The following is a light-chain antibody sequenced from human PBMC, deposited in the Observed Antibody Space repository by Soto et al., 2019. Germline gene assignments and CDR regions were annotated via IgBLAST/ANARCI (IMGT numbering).Light chain of an antibody. CDR2: SND. CDR1: YSNVGSNV. Sequence: QSVLTQPPSASGTPGQRVTISCSGTYSNVGSNVVNWYQQVPGAAPKLVIYSNDRRPSGVPDRFFGSKSGASASLAISGLQTEDEADYYCAAWDDSLIALLFVGGTKVTVL. V-gene: IGLV1-44*01. CDR3: AAWDDSLIALL. J-gene: IGLJ3*02.